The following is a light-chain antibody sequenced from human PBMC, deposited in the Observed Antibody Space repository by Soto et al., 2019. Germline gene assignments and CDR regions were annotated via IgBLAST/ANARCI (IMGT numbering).Light chain of an antibody. CDR3: SSYTITHIPVI. Sequence: QSALTQPASVSGSPGQSITISCTGTSNDIGGYNYVSWYQQHPGEAPKLIIYEVSNRASGVSNRFSGSKSDNTASLTITGLQAEDEASYYCSSYTITHIPVIFGGGTQLTVL. CDR2: EVS. J-gene: IGLJ7*01. V-gene: IGLV2-14*01. CDR1: SNDIGGYNY.